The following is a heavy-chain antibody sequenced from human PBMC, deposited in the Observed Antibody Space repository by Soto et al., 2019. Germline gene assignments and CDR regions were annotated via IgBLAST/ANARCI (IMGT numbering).Heavy chain of an antibody. J-gene: IGHJ4*02. CDR3: ARRWIDYYDSSGYYSGGFDY. Sequence: SETLSLTCTVSGGSISSYYWSWIRQPPGKGLEWIGYIYYSGSTNCNPSLKSRVTISVDTSKNQFSLKLSSVTAADTAVYYCARRWIDYYDSSGYYSGGFDYWGQGTLVTVSS. CDR1: GGSISSYY. CDR2: IYYSGST. V-gene: IGHV4-59*01. D-gene: IGHD3-22*01.